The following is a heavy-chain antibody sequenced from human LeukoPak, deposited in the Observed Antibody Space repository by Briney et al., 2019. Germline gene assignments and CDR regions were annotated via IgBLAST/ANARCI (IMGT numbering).Heavy chain of an antibody. Sequence: GGSLRLSCAASEFTFSSYSMNWVRQAPGKGLEWVSYISSSSSTIYYADSVKGRFTISRDNAKNSLYLQMNSLRAEDTAVYYCSRDRHCIGSTCYGLWGQGTRVTVSS. CDR3: SRDRHCIGSTCYGL. CDR2: ISSSSSTI. V-gene: IGHV3-48*01. CDR1: EFTFSSYS. J-gene: IGHJ4*02. D-gene: IGHD2-2*01.